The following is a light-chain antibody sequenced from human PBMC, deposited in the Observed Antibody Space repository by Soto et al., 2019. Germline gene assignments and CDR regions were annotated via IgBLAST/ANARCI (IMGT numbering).Light chain of an antibody. CDR3: QQYNNGPPIT. V-gene: IGKV3-15*01. Sequence: EIVMTQSPATLSVSPGERATLSCRASQSVSSNLAWYQQKPGQAPRLLIYGASTRATGIPARFSGSGSGTEFTLTISSLQFEDFAVYYCQQYNNGPPITFGQGTRLKIK. CDR1: QSVSSN. CDR2: GAS. J-gene: IGKJ5*01.